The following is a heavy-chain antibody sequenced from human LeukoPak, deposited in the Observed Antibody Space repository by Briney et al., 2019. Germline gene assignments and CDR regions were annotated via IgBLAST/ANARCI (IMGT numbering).Heavy chain of an antibody. CDR2: IYYSGST. J-gene: IGHJ6*03. D-gene: IGHD3-10*01. CDR1: GGSISSYY. CDR3: ARGRTGLLWFGELLRNRNYYYYYYMDV. V-gene: IGHV4-59*12. Sequence: SETLSLTCAVSGGSISSYYWSWIRQPPGKGLEWIGYIYYSGSTNYNPSLKSRVTISVDTSKNQFSLKLSSVTAADTAVYYCARGRTGLLWFGELLRNRNYYYYYYMDVWGRGTTVTVSS.